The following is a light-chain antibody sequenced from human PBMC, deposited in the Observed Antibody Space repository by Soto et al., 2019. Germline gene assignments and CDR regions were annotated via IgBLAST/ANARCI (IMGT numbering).Light chain of an antibody. V-gene: IGKV1-5*01. CDR1: QSISDW. J-gene: IGKJ2*03. CDR3: QHYNSYPYS. CDR2: DAS. Sequence: DIPMTQSPSTLSASVGDRVTITCRASQSISDWLAWYQQKPGKAPRLLIFDASTLESGVPSRFSGSGSGTEFTLTISSLQPDDFATYYCQHYNSYPYSFGQGTKLEIK.